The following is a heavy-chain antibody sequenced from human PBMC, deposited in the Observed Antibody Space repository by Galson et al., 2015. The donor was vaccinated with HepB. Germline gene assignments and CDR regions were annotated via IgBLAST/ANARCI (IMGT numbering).Heavy chain of an antibody. CDR3: ARGLGSCSSTSSSNWFDP. V-gene: IGHV3-30-3*01. D-gene: IGHD2-2*01. Sequence: SLRLSCAASGFTFSSYAMHWVRQAPGKGLEWVAAISYDGSNKYYADYVKGRFTISRDNSKNTLYLQMNSLRAEDTAVYYCARGLGSCSSTSSSNWFDPWGQGTLVTVSS. CDR1: GFTFSSYA. J-gene: IGHJ5*02. CDR2: ISYDGSNK.